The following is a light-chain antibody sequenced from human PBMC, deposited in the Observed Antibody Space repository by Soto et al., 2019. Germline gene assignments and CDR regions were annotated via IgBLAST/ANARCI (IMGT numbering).Light chain of an antibody. J-gene: IGLJ2*01. CDR3: CSYGGSYTWV. V-gene: IGLV2-11*01. CDR2: DVS. CDR1: SGDVGGYNF. Sequence: QSVLTQPRSVSGSPGQSVTISCTGTSGDVGGYNFVSWYQQHPGKVPTLVIFDVSHRPSGVPDRFSGYKSGNTASLTIYGLQAEDEADYYCCSYGGSYTWVFGGGTKLTVL.